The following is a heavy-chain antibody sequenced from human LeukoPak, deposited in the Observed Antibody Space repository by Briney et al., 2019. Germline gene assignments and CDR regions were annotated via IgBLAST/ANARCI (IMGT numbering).Heavy chain of an antibody. D-gene: IGHD1-26*01. CDR2: IIPIFGTA. CDR1: GGTFSSYA. CDR3: ATGVGATITNWFDP. V-gene: IGHV1-69*05. J-gene: IGHJ5*02. Sequence: SVTASCKASGGTFSSYAISWVRQAPGQGLEWMGGIIPIFGTANYAQKFQGRVTITTDESTSTAYKELSSLRSEDTAVYYCATGVGATITNWFDPWGEGTVVSVS.